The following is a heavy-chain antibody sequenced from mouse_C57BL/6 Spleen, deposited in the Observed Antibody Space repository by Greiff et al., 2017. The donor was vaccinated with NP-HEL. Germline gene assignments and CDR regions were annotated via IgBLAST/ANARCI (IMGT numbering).Heavy chain of an antibody. Sequence: QVQLQQSGPELVKPGASVKISCKASGYAFSSSWMNWVKQRPGKGLEWIGRIYPGDGDTNYNGKFKGKATLTADKSSSTAYMQLSSLTSEDSAVYFCARGYCSSYGFAYWGQGTLVTVSA. D-gene: IGHD1-1*01. CDR1: GYAFSSSW. V-gene: IGHV1-82*01. CDR2: IYPGDGDT. CDR3: ARGYCSSYGFAY. J-gene: IGHJ3*01.